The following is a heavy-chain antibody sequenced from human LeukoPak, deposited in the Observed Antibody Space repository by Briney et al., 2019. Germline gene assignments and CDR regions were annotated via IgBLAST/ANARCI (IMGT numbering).Heavy chain of an antibody. J-gene: IGHJ6*02. V-gene: IGHV1-69*13. CDR3: ASTYYYDSSGYPYYYYYGMDV. D-gene: IGHD3-22*01. CDR1: GGTFSSYA. CDR2: IIPIFGTA. Sequence: SVKVSCTASGGTFSSYAISWVRQAPGQGLEWMGGIIPIFGTANYAQKFQGRVTITADESTSTAYMELSSLRSEDTAVYYCASTYYYDSSGYPYYYYYGMDVWGQGTTVTVSS.